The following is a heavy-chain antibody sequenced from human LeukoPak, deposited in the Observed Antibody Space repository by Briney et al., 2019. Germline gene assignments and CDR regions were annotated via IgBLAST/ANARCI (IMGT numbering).Heavy chain of an antibody. J-gene: IGHJ4*02. Sequence: GSSVKVSCKASGGAFSSYAISWVRQAPGQGLEWMVRIIPIFGTPNYAQKFQGRVTITADESTNTAYMELSSLRSEDTAVYYCAREGYCSTTGCHDAYWGQGTLVTVSS. V-gene: IGHV1-69*15. D-gene: IGHD2-2*01. CDR1: GGAFSSYA. CDR2: IIPIFGTP. CDR3: AREGYCSTTGCHDAY.